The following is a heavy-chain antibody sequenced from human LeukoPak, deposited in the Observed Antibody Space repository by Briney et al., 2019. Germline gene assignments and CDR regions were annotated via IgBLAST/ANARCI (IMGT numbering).Heavy chain of an antibody. CDR3: ARGIAAAGTAGGPYYYYGMDV. CDR1: GGSFSGYY. V-gene: IGHV4-34*01. CDR2: INHSGST. D-gene: IGHD6-13*01. J-gene: IGHJ6*02. Sequence: KPSETLSLTCAVYGGSFSGYYWSWIRQPPGKGLEWIGEINHSGSTNYNPSLKSQVTISVDTSKNQFSLKLSSVTAADTAVYYCARGIAAAGTAGGPYYYYGMDVWGQGTTVTVSS.